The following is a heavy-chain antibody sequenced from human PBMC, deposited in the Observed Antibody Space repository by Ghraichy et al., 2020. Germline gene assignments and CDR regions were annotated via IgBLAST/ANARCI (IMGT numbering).Heavy chain of an antibody. CDR2: IYYSGST. CDR1: GGSIGSYY. V-gene: IGHV4-59*12. CDR3: ARSTGGSTSLYYYYAMDV. J-gene: IGHJ6*02. Sequence: SETLSLTCTVSGGSIGSYYWSWIRLPPGKGLEWIGSIYYSGSTNYNPSLKSRVTVSVDTSRNQFSLNLSSVTAADTAVYYCARSTGGSTSLYYYYAMDVWGQGTTVTVSS. D-gene: IGHD4-17*01.